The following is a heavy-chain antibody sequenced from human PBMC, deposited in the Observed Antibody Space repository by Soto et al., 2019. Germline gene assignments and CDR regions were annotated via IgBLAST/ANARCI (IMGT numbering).Heavy chain of an antibody. CDR1: GGTFSSYA. J-gene: IGHJ3*02. D-gene: IGHD3-10*01. CDR3: AKDSELNHAFDI. CDR2: IIPIFGTA. Sequence: SVKVSCKASGGTFSSYAISWVRQAPGQGLEWMGGIIPIFGTANYAQKFQGRVTITADESTSTAYMELSSLRSEDTAVYYCAKDSELNHAFDIWGQGTMVTVSS. V-gene: IGHV1-69*13.